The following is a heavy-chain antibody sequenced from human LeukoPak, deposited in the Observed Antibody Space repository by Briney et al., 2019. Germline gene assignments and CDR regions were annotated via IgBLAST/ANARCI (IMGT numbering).Heavy chain of an antibody. D-gene: IGHD3-22*01. V-gene: IGHV3-15*01. J-gene: IGHJ4*02. CDR3: EPSSGYSNFDY. CDR2: IKSKTDGGTT. CDR1: GFTFSNAW. Sequence: AGGSLRLSCAASGFTFSNAWMSWVRQAPGKGLEWVGRIKSKTDGGTTDYAAPVKSRFTISRDDSKNTLYLQMNSLKTEDTAVYYCEPSSGYSNFDYWGQGTLVTVSS.